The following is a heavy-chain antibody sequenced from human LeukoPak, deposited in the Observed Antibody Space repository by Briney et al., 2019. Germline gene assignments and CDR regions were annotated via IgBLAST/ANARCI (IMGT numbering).Heavy chain of an antibody. D-gene: IGHD2-2*01. V-gene: IGHV3-33*01. CDR3: ARDRVVVVPAAPPGY. CDR1: GFTFSSYG. Sequence: PGGSLRLSCAASGFTFSSYGMHWVRQAPGKGLEWVAVIWYDGSNKYYADSVKGRFTISRDNSKNTLYLQMNSLRAEDTAVYYCARDRVVVVPAAPPGYWGQGTLVTVSS. J-gene: IGHJ4*02. CDR2: IWYDGSNK.